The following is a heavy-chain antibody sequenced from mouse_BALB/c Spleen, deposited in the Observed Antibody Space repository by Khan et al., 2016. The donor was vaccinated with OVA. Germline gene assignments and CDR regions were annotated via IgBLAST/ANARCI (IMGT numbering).Heavy chain of an antibody. CDR2: IFPGSGTP. J-gene: IGHJ3*01. CDR3: ARGGYSVFAY. Sequence: QVRLQQSVPELVNPGASLKVSCKASGYTFTDYIIGWVKQSTRQGLEWIGDIFPGSGTPYYNEKFKDKATLTADKSSNTAYMQLSSLTSVDSAVYYCARGGYSVFAYWGQGTLVTVSA. D-gene: IGHD1-1*01. CDR1: GYTFTDYI. V-gene: IGHV1-77*01.